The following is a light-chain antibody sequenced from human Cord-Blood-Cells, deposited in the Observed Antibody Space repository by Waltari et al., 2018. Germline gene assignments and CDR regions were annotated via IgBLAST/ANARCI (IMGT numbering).Light chain of an antibody. Sequence: VLYSSNNKNYLAWYQQKPGQPPKLLIYWASTRESGVPDRFSGSGSGTDFTLTISSLQAEDVAVYYCQQYYSTPLTFGGGTKVEIK. CDR1: VLYSSNNKNY. CDR2: WAS. CDR3: QQYYSTPLT. V-gene: IGKV4-1*01. J-gene: IGKJ4*01.